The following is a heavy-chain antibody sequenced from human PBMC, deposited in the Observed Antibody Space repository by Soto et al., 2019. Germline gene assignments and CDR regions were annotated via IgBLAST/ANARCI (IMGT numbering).Heavy chain of an antibody. CDR1: GFTFSSYS. Sequence: EVQLVESGGGLVQPGGSLRLSCAASGFTFSSYSMNWVRQAPGKGLEWVSYISSSSSTISYADSVKGRFTISRDNAKNSLYLQMNSLRAEDTAVYYCARERYYYGSGTPDYWGQGTLVTVSS. J-gene: IGHJ4*02. V-gene: IGHV3-48*01. CDR2: ISSSSSTI. CDR3: ARERYYYGSGTPDY. D-gene: IGHD3-10*01.